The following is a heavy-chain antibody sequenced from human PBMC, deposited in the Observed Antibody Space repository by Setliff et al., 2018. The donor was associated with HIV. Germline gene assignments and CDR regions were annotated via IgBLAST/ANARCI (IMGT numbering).Heavy chain of an antibody. CDR1: GYSLPSYG. Sequence: ASVKVSCKASGYSLPSYGFSWVRQAPGQGLEWVGWISTHNGDTSYAQKVQGRVTMTTDTLTMTTYMELTSLRSDDTAVYYCARYLGGNEFDVWG. CDR3: ARYLGGNEFDV. J-gene: IGHJ3*01. D-gene: IGHD3-10*01. CDR2: ISTHNGDT. V-gene: IGHV1-18*01.